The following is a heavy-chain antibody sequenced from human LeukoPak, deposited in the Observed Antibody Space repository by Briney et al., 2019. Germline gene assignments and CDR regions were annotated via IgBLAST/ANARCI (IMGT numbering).Heavy chain of an antibody. Sequence: PSETLSLTCTVSGGSISSSYWNWIRQPPGKGLEWVGYIYYSGSTNYNPSLKSRVTISVDTSKNQFSLKLSSVTAADTAVYYCARDPQYCSGGSCYLLAFDIWGQGTMVTVSS. CDR3: ARDPQYCSGGSCYLLAFDI. CDR1: GGSISSSY. J-gene: IGHJ3*02. V-gene: IGHV4-59*01. D-gene: IGHD2-15*01. CDR2: IYYSGST.